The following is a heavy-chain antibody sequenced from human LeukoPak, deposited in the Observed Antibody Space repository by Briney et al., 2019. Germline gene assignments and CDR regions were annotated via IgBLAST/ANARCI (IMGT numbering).Heavy chain of an antibody. Sequence: SETLSLTCTVSGGSISSYYWSWIRQPPGKGLEWIGYIYYSGSTNYNPSLKSRVTISVDTSKNQFSLKLSSVTAADTAVYYCARRNIVVVPAARNPGGYYYYYGMDVWGQGTTVTVSS. V-gene: IGHV4-59*08. CDR2: IYYSGST. D-gene: IGHD2-2*01. J-gene: IGHJ6*02. CDR1: GGSISSYY. CDR3: ARRNIVVVPAARNPGGYYYYYGMDV.